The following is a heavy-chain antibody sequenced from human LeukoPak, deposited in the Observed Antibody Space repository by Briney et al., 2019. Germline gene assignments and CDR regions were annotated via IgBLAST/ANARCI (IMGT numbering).Heavy chain of an antibody. V-gene: IGHV3-30*18. Sequence: GRSLRLSCAASGFIFSGYGMHWVRQAPGKGLEWVALISHDESTKHYADSVKGRFTISRDNSKNTLYLQMNNLRVEDTAVYYCAKDRIVISFGDVSKHWGQGTLVTVPS. J-gene: IGHJ1*01. CDR1: GFIFSGYG. CDR3: AKDRIVISFGDVSKH. CDR2: ISHDESTK. D-gene: IGHD3-10*01.